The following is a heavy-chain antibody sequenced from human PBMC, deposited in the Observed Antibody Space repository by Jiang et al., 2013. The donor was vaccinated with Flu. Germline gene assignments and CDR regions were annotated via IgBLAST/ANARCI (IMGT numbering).Heavy chain of an antibody. V-gene: IGHV4-34*01. CDR2: INHSGST. D-gene: IGHD2-2*01. J-gene: IGHJ6*02. CDR1: GGSFSGYY. CDR3: ARRVRIVVVPAAVYGMDV. Sequence: LLKPSETLSLTCAVYGGSFSGYYWSWIRQPPGKGLEWIGEINHSGSTNYNPSLKSRVTISVDTSKNQFSLKLSSVTAADTAVYYCARRVRIVVVPAAVYGMDVWGQGTTVTVSS.